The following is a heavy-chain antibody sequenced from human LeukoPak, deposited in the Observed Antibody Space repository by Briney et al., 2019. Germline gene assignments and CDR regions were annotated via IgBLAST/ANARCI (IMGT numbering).Heavy chain of an antibody. CDR1: GYTFTSYY. CDR2: TNPSGGST. D-gene: IGHD5-12*01. V-gene: IGHV1-46*01. Sequence: GASVKVSCKASGYTFTSYYMHWVRQAPGQGLEWMGITNPSGGSTSYAQKFQGRVTMTRDTSTSTVYMELSSLRSEDTAVYYCARDLEMWSGYDLLAPNWFDPWGQGTLVTVSS. J-gene: IGHJ5*02. CDR3: ARDLEMWSGYDLLAPNWFDP.